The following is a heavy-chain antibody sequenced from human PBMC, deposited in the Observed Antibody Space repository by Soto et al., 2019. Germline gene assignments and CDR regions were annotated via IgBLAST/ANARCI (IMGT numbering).Heavy chain of an antibody. CDR3: VRDRGEYYFDY. D-gene: IGHD2-21*01. V-gene: IGHV3-74*01. J-gene: IGHJ4*02. CDR2: INSDGSSS. CDR1: GFTFSSYW. Sequence: PGGSLRLSCAASGFTFSSYWMHWVRQAPGKGLVWVSRINSDGSSSNYADSVKGRFTISRDNAKNTLYLQMNSLRAEDTAVYYCVRDRGEYYFDYWAQGTLVTGSS.